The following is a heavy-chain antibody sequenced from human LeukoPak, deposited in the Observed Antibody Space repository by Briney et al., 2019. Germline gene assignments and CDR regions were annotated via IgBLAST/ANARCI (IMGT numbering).Heavy chain of an antibody. CDR2: INPNSGGT. D-gene: IGHD1-26*01. Sequence: AAVKVSCKASRYTFTGYYMHWVRQAPGQGLEWMGWINPNSGGTNYAQKFQGRVPMTRDTSISTAYMELSRLRSDDTAEYYCARDSGSYQHDYWGQGTLVTVSS. CDR3: ARDSGSYQHDY. V-gene: IGHV1-2*02. CDR1: RYTFTGYY. J-gene: IGHJ4*02.